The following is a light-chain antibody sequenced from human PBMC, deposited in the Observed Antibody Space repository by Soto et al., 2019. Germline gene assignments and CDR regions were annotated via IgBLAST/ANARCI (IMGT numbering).Light chain of an antibody. V-gene: IGKV3-15*01. Sequence: EIVMTQSPATLSESPGERATLSCRASQSVSSNLAWYQQKPDQAPRLLIYGASTRATGIPARFSGSGSGTEFTLTISSLQSEDFAVYYCQQYNNWPLLTFGGGTKVEIK. J-gene: IGKJ4*01. CDR3: QQYNNWPLLT. CDR1: QSVSSN. CDR2: GAS.